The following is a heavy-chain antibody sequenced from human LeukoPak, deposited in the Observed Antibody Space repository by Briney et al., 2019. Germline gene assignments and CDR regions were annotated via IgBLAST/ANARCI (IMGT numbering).Heavy chain of an antibody. Sequence: ASVKVSCKASGGTFSSYAISWVRQAPGQGLEWMGGIIPIFGTANYAQKFQGRVTITADESTSTAYMELSSLRSEDTAVYYCARRSGRLALDAFDIWGQGTMVTVSS. CDR2: IIPIFGTA. J-gene: IGHJ3*02. V-gene: IGHV1-69*01. CDR3: ARRSGRLALDAFDI. CDR1: GGTFSSYA. D-gene: IGHD5-12*01.